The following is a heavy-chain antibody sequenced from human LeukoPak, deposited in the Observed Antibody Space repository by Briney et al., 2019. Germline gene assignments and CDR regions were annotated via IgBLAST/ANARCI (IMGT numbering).Heavy chain of an antibody. CDR1: GGSISSYY. Sequence: SETLSLTCTVSGGSISSYYWSWIRQPPGKGLEWIGYIYYSGSTNYNPSLKSRVTISVDTSKNQFSLKLSSVTAADTAVYYCATLYYDFWSGYPNWFDPWGQGTLVTVSS. J-gene: IGHJ5*02. V-gene: IGHV4-59*12. CDR3: ATLYYDFWSGYPNWFDP. D-gene: IGHD3-3*01. CDR2: IYYSGST.